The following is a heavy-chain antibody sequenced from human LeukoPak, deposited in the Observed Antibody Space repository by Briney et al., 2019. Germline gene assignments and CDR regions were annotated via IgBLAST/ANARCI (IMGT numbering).Heavy chain of an antibody. CDR1: GFTFSSYA. J-gene: IGHJ6*03. Sequence: ESGGGVVQPGRSLRLSCAASGFTFSSYAMHWVRQAPGKGLEWVAVISYDGSNKCYADSVKGRFTISRDNSKNTLYLQMNSLRAEDTAVYYCARGITKYQLLELFFYYYMDVWGKGTTVTVSS. D-gene: IGHD2-2*01. CDR3: ARGITKYQLLELFFYYYMDV. V-gene: IGHV3-30-3*01. CDR2: ISYDGSNK.